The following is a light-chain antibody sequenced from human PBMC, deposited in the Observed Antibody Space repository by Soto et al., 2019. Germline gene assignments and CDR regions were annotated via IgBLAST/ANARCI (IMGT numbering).Light chain of an antibody. CDR3: QQHDILPIT. CDR1: QTLSRSW. J-gene: IGKJ5*01. CDR2: GAS. V-gene: IGKV3-20*01. Sequence: VWTQSPGTLSLSPGERATLSCRATQTLSRSWLAWYQHKAGQAPRLRVSGASRRATGIPDRCSGGGAGTDFTLTISRLEPEDFALYYCQQHDILPITFGQGTRLEIK.